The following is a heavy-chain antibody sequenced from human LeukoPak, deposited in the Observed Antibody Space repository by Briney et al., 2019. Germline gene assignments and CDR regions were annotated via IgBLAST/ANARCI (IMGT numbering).Heavy chain of an antibody. J-gene: IGHJ3*02. V-gene: IGHV3-74*01. Sequence: GGTLRLSCAASGFTFSIYWMHWVRQAPGKGLVWVSRINSDGSSTNYADSVKGRFTISRDNAKNTLYLQMNSLRADDTAVYYCVREQICSGDGCYLHAFEIWGQGTVVSVSS. CDR2: INSDGSST. D-gene: IGHD2-15*01. CDR1: GFTFSIYW. CDR3: VREQICSGDGCYLHAFEI.